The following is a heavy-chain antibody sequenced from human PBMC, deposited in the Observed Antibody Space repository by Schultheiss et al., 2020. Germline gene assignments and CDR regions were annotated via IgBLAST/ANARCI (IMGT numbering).Heavy chain of an antibody. CDR1: GGSISSGGYS. Sequence: SQTLSLTCAVSGGSISSGGYSWGWIRQPPGKGLEWIGYIYYSGSTNYNPSLKSRVTISVDTSKNQFSLKLSSVTAADTAVYYCARQGIRGGMDVWGKGTTVTVSS. CDR3: ARQGIRGGMDV. CDR2: IYYSGST. D-gene: IGHD3-10*01. J-gene: IGHJ6*04. V-gene: IGHV4-30-4*07.